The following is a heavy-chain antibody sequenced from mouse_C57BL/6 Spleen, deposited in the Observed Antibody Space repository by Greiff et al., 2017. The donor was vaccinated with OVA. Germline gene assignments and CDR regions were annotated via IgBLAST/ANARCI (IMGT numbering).Heavy chain of an antibody. Sequence: EVHLVESGPGLVKPSQSLSLTCSVTGYSITSGYYWNWIRQVPGNKLEWMGYISYDGSNNYHPSLKNRISITRDTSMYLFFLTLNSVTTEDTATYYCARDYGVDYWGQGTPLTGSS. CDR1: GYSITSGYY. CDR3: ARDYGVDY. D-gene: IGHD1-2*01. V-gene: IGHV3-6*01. J-gene: IGHJ2*01. CDR2: ISYDGSN.